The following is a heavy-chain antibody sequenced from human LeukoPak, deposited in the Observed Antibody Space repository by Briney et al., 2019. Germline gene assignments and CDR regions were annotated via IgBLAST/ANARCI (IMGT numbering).Heavy chain of an antibody. Sequence: ASVKVSCKASGYTFTSYGISWVRQAPGQGLEWMGWISAYNGNTNYAQKLQGRVTMTTDTSTSTAYVELRSLRSDDTAVYYCARFSIWEGKYYFDYWGQGTLVTVST. V-gene: IGHV1-18*01. CDR3: ARFSIWEGKYYFDY. D-gene: IGHD1-26*01. CDR2: ISAYNGNT. CDR1: GYTFTSYG. J-gene: IGHJ4*02.